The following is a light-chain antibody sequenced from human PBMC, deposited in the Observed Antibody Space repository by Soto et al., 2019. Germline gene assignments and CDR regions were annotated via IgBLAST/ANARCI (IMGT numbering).Light chain of an antibody. Sequence: DIQMTQSPSTLSASVGDRVTITCRASQSISSWLAWYQQKPGKAPKLLIYKASSLESGVPSMFSGSGSGTEFTLTISSLQHDDVVTYCCQQYNRYYTFGQGTKLEIK. CDR1: QSISSW. CDR3: QQYNRYYT. V-gene: IGKV1-5*03. CDR2: KAS. J-gene: IGKJ2*01.